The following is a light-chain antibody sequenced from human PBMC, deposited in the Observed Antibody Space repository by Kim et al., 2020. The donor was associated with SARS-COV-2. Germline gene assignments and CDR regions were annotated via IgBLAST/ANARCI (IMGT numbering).Light chain of an antibody. V-gene: IGLV2-14*01. CDR2: EVT. CDR1: YNDIGQYNF. J-gene: IGLJ2*01. Sequence: PGQSITISCTGTYNDIGQYNFVSWYQQHPGKAPKVIIFEVTNRPSGVSSRFSGSKSGNTASLTISGLQAEDEAEYYCQSYTNNISLFGGGTQLTVL. CDR3: QSYTNNISL.